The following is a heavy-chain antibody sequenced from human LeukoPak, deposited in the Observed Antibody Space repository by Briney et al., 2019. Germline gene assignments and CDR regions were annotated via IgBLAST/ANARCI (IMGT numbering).Heavy chain of an antibody. CDR3: ARAYYDSSGYYRP. Sequence: PSETLSLTCTVSGGSVSSGTYYWSWIRQPPGKGLEWIGYIYYSGSTNYNPSLKSRVTISVDTSKNQFSLKLSSVTAADTAVYYCARAYYDSSGYYRPWGQGTLVTVSS. V-gene: IGHV4-61*01. CDR2: IYYSGST. CDR1: GGSVSSGTYY. J-gene: IGHJ5*02. D-gene: IGHD3-22*01.